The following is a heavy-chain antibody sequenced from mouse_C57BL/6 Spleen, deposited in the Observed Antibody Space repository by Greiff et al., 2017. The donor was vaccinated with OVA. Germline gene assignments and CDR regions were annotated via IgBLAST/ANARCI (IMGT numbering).Heavy chain of an antibody. J-gene: IGHJ2*01. CDR1: GFTFSSYT. D-gene: IGHD2-2*01. Sequence: EVMLVESGGGLVKPGGSLKLSCAASGFTFSSYTMSWVRQTPEKRLEWVATISGGGGNTYYPDSVKGRFTISRDNAKNTLYLQMSSLRSEDTALYYCARHMVTTSGFDYWGQGTTLTVSS. CDR2: ISGGGGNT. V-gene: IGHV5-9*01. CDR3: ARHMVTTSGFDY.